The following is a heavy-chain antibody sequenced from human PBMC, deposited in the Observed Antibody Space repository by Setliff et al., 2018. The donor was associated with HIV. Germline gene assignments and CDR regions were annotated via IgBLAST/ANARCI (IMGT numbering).Heavy chain of an antibody. CDR3: ARALYGDYGGDLNWLDP. J-gene: IGHJ5*02. CDR2: INTNSGSP. D-gene: IGHD4-17*01. V-gene: IGHV7-4-1*02. CDR1: GYNFENYA. Sequence: ASVKVSCKTSGYNFENYAINWVRQAPGQGLEWMGWINTNSGSPTYAQAFTGRFLFSVDTVVATAYLQINNLKTEDTAVYYCARALYGDYGGDLNWLDPWGQGTQVTV.